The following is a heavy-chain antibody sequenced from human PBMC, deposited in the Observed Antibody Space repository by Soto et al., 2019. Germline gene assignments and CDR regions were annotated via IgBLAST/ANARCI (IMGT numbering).Heavy chain of an antibody. Sequence: ASVKVSCKASGYTFTSYGLSWVRQAPGQGLEWMGWISAYNGNTNYAQKLQGRVTMTTDTSTSTAYMELSSLRSEDTALFYCSSASFSVRYYYYFKDFWGKGSPVTVSS. D-gene: IGHD3-10*01. CDR2: ISAYNGNT. CDR3: SSASFSVRYYYYFKDF. CDR1: GYTFTSYG. V-gene: IGHV1-18*01. J-gene: IGHJ6*03.